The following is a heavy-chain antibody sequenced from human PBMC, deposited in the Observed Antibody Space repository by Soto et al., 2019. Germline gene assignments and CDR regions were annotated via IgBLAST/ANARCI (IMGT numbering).Heavy chain of an antibody. J-gene: IGHJ6*02. V-gene: IGHV6-1*01. Sequence: SQTLSLTCVSAGDSVSRNNAAWNWIRQSPSRGLEWLGRTYYRSKWYNDHAVSVKSRITINPDTSMNQFSLQLNSVTPEDTAVYYCARGNYGFDVWGQGTTVTVSS. CDR2: TYYRSKWYN. CDR3: ARGNYGFDV. CDR1: GDSVSRNNAA.